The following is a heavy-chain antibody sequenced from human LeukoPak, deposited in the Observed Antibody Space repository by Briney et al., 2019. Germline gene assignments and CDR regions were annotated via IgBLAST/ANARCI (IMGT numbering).Heavy chain of an antibody. V-gene: IGHV3-66*01. D-gene: IGHD3-22*01. J-gene: IGHJ4*02. CDR2: IYSGGST. CDR3: ASLANYYDSSGYYTHSERFDY. Sequence: PGGSLRLSCAASGFTVSSNYMSWVRQAPGKGLEWVSVIYSGGSTYYADSVKGRFTISRDNSKNTLYLQMNSLRAEDTAVYYCASLANYYDSSGYYTHSERFDYWGQGTLVTVSS. CDR1: GFTVSSNY.